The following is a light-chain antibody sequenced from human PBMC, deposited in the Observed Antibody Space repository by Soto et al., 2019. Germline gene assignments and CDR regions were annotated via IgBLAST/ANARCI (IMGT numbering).Light chain of an antibody. CDR3: TSYAGSNNPYV. V-gene: IGLV2-8*01. Sequence: QSALTQPPSASGSPGQSVTISCTGTSSDVGAYNYVSWYQQHPGKAPKLIIYAVDKRPSGVSDRFSGSKSGNTASLTVSGLQAEAEAEYSCTSYAGSNNPYVFGTGTKLTVL. CDR1: SSDVGAYNY. CDR2: AVD. J-gene: IGLJ1*01.